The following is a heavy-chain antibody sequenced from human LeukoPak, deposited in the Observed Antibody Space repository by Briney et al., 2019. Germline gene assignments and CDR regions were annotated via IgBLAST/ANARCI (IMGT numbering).Heavy chain of an antibody. Sequence: SETLSLTCTVSGGSLSSYYWSWIWQPAGKGLEWIGRIYTSGTTNYNPSLTSRVTMSLDTSKNQFSLKLSSVTAADTAVYYCAREGSGSLRDWGQGTLVTVSS. V-gene: IGHV4-4*07. J-gene: IGHJ4*02. CDR2: IYTSGTT. CDR1: GGSLSSYY. CDR3: AREGSGSLRD. D-gene: IGHD3-10*01.